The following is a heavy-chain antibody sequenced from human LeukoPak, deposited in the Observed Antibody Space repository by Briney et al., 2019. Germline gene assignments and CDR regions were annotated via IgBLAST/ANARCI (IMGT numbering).Heavy chain of an antibody. D-gene: IGHD3-16*01. CDR3: ARDSGGHYYYYYMDV. Sequence: GGSLRLSCAASGFTFDDYGMSWVRQAPGKGLEWVSGINWNGGSTGYADSVKGRFTISRDNAKNSLYLQMNSLRAEDTALYYCARDSGGHYYYYYMDVWGKGTTVAVSS. J-gene: IGHJ6*03. V-gene: IGHV3-20*04. CDR2: INWNGGST. CDR1: GFTFDDYG.